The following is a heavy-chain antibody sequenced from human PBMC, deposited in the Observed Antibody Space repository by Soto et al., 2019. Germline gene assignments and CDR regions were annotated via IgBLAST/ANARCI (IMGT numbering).Heavy chain of an antibody. Sequence: DGQVVESGGDLVQPGGSLRLSCVVSGLSFSSYWMTWVRQAPGKGLEWVANINVDRSQMDYAGSVKGRFTISRDNAKNSLDLQMNSLRADDTAVYFCVRNSGWYNLDHWGQGTQVTVSS. CDR2: INVDRSQM. CDR3: VRNSGWYNLDH. D-gene: IGHD6-19*01. V-gene: IGHV3-7*03. CDR1: GLSFSSYW. J-gene: IGHJ4*02.